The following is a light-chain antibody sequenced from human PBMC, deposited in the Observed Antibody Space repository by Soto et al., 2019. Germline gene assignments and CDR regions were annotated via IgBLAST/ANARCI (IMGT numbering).Light chain of an antibody. V-gene: IGKV1-39*01. CDR3: QQSYSTPPA. Sequence: DIQMTQTPSSLSASVGARVTITCRASQSISSYLNWYQQKPGKAPKLLIYAASSLQSGVPSRFSGSGSGTDFTLTISSLQPEDFATYDCQQSYSTPPAFGQGTKVDIK. CDR2: AAS. CDR1: QSISSY. J-gene: IGKJ1*01.